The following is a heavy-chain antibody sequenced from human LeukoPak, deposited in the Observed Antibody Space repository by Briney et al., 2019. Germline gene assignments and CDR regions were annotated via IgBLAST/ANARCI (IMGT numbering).Heavy chain of an antibody. CDR1: GLTFSSHW. D-gene: IGHD1-14*01. Sequence: GSLRLSCAASGLTFSSHWMHWVRQAPGKGLEWIGYIYHSGSTYYNPSLKSRVTISVDRSKNQFSLKLSSVTAADTAVYYCARGSSGIRFDYWGQGTLVTVSS. CDR2: IYHSGST. CDR3: ARGSSGIRFDY. V-gene: IGHV4-4*02. J-gene: IGHJ4*02.